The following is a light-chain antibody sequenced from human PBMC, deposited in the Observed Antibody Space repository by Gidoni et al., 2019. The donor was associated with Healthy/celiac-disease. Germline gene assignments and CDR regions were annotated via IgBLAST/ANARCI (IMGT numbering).Light chain of an antibody. J-gene: IGKJ4*01. CDR2: KAS. CDR3: QQYNSYST. CDR1: QSISSW. Sequence: DIQMTQSPSNLSASVGDRVTITCRASQSISSWVAWYQQRPGKAPKLPIYKASSLESGVPSRFSGSGSGAEFTLTISSLQPDDFATYYCQQYNSYSTFGGGTKVEIK. V-gene: IGKV1-5*03.